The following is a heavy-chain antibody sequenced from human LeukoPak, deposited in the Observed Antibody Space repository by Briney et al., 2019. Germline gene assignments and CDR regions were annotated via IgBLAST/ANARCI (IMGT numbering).Heavy chain of an antibody. D-gene: IGHD3-10*01. J-gene: IGHJ6*04. Sequence: GGSLRLSCAASGFTFSSYSMNWARQAPGKGLEWVSSISSSSSYIFYADSVKGRFTISRDNAKNSLYLQMNSLRAEDTAVYYCARDFQVWFGEAYGMDVWGKGTTVTVSS. CDR3: ARDFQVWFGEAYGMDV. V-gene: IGHV3-21*01. CDR2: ISSSSSYI. CDR1: GFTFSSYS.